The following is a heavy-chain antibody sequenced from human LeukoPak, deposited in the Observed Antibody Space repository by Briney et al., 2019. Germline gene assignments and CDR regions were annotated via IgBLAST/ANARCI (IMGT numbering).Heavy chain of an antibody. D-gene: IGHD4-17*01. V-gene: IGHV1-3*01. Sequence: ASVKVSCKASGYTFTSYAMHWVRQAPGQRLEWMGWINAGNGNTKYSQKFQGRVTITRDTSASTAYMELSSLRSEDTAVYYCARAMTTVTTFGFYWGQGTLVTVSS. CDR3: ARAMTTVTTFGFY. CDR1: GYTFTSYA. CDR2: INAGNGNT. J-gene: IGHJ4*02.